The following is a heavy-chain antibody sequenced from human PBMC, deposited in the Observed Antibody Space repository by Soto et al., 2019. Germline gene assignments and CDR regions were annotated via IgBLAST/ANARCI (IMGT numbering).Heavy chain of an antibody. CDR1: GYTFTAYY. Sequence: ASVKVSCKVSGYTFTAYYIHWVRQAPGQGLEWMGWISPSSGDTNYAQKFQGRITMTRDTSMTTAYIELNRLRVDDTAVYYCARDTAQFSSSIVSDYWGQGTLVTVSS. CDR3: ARDTAQFSSSIVSDY. D-gene: IGHD6-6*01. J-gene: IGHJ4*02. V-gene: IGHV1-2*02. CDR2: ISPSSGDT.